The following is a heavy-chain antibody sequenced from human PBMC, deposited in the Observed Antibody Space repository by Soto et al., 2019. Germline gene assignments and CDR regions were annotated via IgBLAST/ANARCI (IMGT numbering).Heavy chain of an antibody. CDR1: GGSISSGGYS. Sequence: QLQLQESGSGLVKPSQTLSLTCAVSGGSISSGGYSWSWIRQPPGKGLAWIGYIYYGSTYYNPSLKSRVTISVDRSKNQCSLKLSSVTAADTAVYYCARTPDIWGQGTMVTVSS. V-gene: IGHV4-30-2*01. J-gene: IGHJ3*02. CDR3: ARTPDI. CDR2: IYYGST.